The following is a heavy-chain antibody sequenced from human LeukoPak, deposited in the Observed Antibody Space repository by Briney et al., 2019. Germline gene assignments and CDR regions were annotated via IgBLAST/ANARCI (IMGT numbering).Heavy chain of an antibody. CDR2: XXXGVST. CDR3: ARMKFYDSTGYSPGHYMDV. V-gene: IGHV4-4*07. D-gene: IGHD3-22*01. J-gene: IGHJ6*03. CDR1: GGPMYSYY. Sequence: SETLSLTCTVSGGPMYSYYWXXXRQPAGKGXXXXXXXXXGVSTDYNPSLKSRVTMSIDASKNQFALKLSAVTAADTAVYYCARMKFYDSTGYSPGHYMDVWGKGTTVKVSS.